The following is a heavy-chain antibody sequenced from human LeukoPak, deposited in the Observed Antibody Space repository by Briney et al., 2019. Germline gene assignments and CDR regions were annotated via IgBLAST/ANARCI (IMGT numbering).Heavy chain of an antibody. CDR3: ARSPDILTGEKFDY. CDR1: GYTFTGYY. V-gene: IGHV1-2*02. J-gene: IGHJ4*02. CDR2: IDPNSGGT. D-gene: IGHD3-9*01. Sequence: ASGKVSCKAFGYTFTGYYLHWVRQAPGQGLEWMGWIDPNSGGTNYAQTFQGRVTMNRDTSISTAYMELSRLRFDDTAVYYCARSPDILTGEKFDYWGQGTLVTVSS.